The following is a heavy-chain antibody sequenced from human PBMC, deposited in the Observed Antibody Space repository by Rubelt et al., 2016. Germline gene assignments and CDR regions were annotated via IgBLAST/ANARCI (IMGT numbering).Heavy chain of an antibody. CDR1: GYTFTSYA. J-gene: IGHJ5*02. D-gene: IGHD6-13*01. CDR3: ARGLGLGYSSSWFNWFDP. Sequence: QVQLAQSGAEVKKPGASVKVSCKASGYTFTSYAMHWVRQAPGQRLEWMGWINAGNCHTKYSQKFQGRVTITRDTSASTAYMELSSLGSEDTAVYYCARGLGLGYSSSWFNWFDPWGQGTLVTVSS. CDR2: INAGNCHT. V-gene: IGHV1-3*01.